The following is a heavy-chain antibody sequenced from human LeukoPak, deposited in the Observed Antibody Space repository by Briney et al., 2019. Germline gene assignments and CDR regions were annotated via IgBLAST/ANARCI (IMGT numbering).Heavy chain of an antibody. CDR3: ARGSTDGYNIDAFDI. V-gene: IGHV1-3*01. CDR1: GYTFTSYA. D-gene: IGHD5-24*01. CDR2: INAGNGNT. J-gene: IGHJ3*02. Sequence: GASVKVSCKASGYTFTSYAMHWVRQAPGQRLEWMGWINAGNGNTKYSQKFQGRVTIAGDTSASTAYMELSSLRSEDTAVYYCARGSTDGYNIDAFDIWGQGTMVTVSS.